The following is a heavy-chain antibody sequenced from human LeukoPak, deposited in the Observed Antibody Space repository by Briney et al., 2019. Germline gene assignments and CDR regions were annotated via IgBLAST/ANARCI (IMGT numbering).Heavy chain of an antibody. Sequence: PGTSLRLSCAASGFTFSTYAMHWVRQAPGKGLEWVAVISQNGNEKYYTDSVKGRFTISRDNAKNSLYLQMNSLRAEDTAVYYCAKASSKPLVLWWRAHNWFDPWGQGTLVTVSS. J-gene: IGHJ5*02. D-gene: IGHD2-21*01. CDR2: ISQNGNEK. V-gene: IGHV3-30*04. CDR3: AKASSKPLVLWWRAHNWFDP. CDR1: GFTFSTYA.